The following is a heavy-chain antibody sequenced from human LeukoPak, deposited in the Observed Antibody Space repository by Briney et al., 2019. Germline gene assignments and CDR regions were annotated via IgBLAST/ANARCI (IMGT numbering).Heavy chain of an antibody. Sequence: ASVKVSCKASGYTFTGYYMHWVRQAPGQGLEWMGWINPNSGGTNYAQKFQGRVTMTRDTSISTAYMELSRLRSDDTAVYYCARNPNTYCGGDCDYWGQGTLVTVSS. J-gene: IGHJ4*02. CDR3: ARNPNTYCGGDCDY. CDR1: GYTFTGYY. V-gene: IGHV1-2*02. D-gene: IGHD2-21*02. CDR2: INPNSGGT.